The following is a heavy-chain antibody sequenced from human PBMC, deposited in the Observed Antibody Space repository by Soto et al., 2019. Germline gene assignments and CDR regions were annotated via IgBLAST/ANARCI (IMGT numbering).Heavy chain of an antibody. V-gene: IGHV1-18*01. CDR2: ISAYNGNT. J-gene: IGHJ5*02. CDR3: ARGPKAAGTWNWFDP. CDR1: GYTFTSYG. D-gene: IGHD6-13*01. Sequence: ASVKVSCKASGYTFTSYGISWVRRAPGQGLESMGWISAYNGNTNYAQKLQGRVTMTTDTSTSTAYMELRSLRSDDTAVYYCARGPKAAGTWNWFDPWGQGTLVTVSS.